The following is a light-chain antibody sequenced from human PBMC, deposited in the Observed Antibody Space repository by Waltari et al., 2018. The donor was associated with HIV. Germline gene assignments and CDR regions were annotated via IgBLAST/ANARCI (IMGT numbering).Light chain of an antibody. J-gene: IGLJ1*01. CDR3: QSYDASLSGYV. CDR1: SSPIGPGYD. Sequence: QSMLTQPPSVSGAPGQRVTISCTGSSSPIGPGYDAPWHQQLPGAAPKLLIHNNGDRPSGVPDRFSGSKSGTSASLAITGLQAEDEADYYCQSYDASLSGYVFGTGTKVSVL. CDR2: NNG. V-gene: IGLV1-40*01.